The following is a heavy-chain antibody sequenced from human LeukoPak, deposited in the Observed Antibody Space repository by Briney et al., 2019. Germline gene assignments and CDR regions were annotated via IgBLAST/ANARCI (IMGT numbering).Heavy chain of an antibody. CDR3: TRQPHFDF. Sequence: GGSLRLSCAASGFTFSGSAIHWVRQASGKGLEWVGRIRDKSNSYATAYAASVKGRFTISRDDSKNTAYLQMNSLKTEDTAVYYCTRQPHFDFWGQGTLVTVSS. CDR2: IRDKSNSYAT. CDR1: GFTFSGSA. J-gene: IGHJ4*02. V-gene: IGHV3-73*01.